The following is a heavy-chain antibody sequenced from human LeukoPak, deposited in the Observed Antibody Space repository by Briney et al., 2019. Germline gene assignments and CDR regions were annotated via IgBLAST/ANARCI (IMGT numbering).Heavy chain of an antibody. CDR1: GFKFSSYG. Sequence: AGGSLRLSCEASGFKFSSYGMHWARQAPGKGLEWVAVLSADGSHKQFADAVKDRFAISRDNSMETLYLQMNGLRSEDTAIYYCAKGGVSDRGSWYGDYFDYWGQGTLVTVSS. CDR2: LSADGSHK. CDR3: AKGGVSDRGSWYGDYFDY. J-gene: IGHJ4*02. D-gene: IGHD6-13*01. V-gene: IGHV3-30*18.